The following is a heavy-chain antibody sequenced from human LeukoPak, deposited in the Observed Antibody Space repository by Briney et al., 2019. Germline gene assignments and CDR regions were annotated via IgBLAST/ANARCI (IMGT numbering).Heavy chain of an antibody. CDR2: IYYSGST. V-gene: IGHV4-59*08. CDR1: GGSISSYY. Sequence: SETLSLTCTVSGGSISSYYWSWIRQPPGKGLEWIGYIYYSGSTNYNPSLKSRVTISVDTSKNQFSLKLSSVTAADTAVYHCARHVRFHATQRFDPWGQGTLVTVSS. D-gene: IGHD2-15*01. J-gene: IGHJ5*02. CDR3: ARHVRFHATQRFDP.